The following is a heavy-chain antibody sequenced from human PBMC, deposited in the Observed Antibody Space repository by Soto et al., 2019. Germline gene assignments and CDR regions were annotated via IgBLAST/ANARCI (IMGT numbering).Heavy chain of an antibody. J-gene: IGHJ4*02. CDR1: GYTFTIYA. CDR3: ARGLNGYLHYFDY. CDR2: INAGNGNT. V-gene: IGHV1-3*01. Sequence: SAKVSCKASGYTFTIYAMHWVRHTPGQRLEWMGWINAGNGNTKYSQKFQGRVTITRDTSASTAYMELSSLRSEDTAVYYCARGLNGYLHYFDYWGQGTPVTVSS. D-gene: IGHD5-18*01.